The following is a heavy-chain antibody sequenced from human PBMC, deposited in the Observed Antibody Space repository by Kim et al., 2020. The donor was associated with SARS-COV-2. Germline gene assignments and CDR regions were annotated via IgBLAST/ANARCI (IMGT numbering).Heavy chain of an antibody. CDR3: ARLWFGELSSWFDP. CDR1: GGSFSGYY. V-gene: IGHV4-34*01. CDR2: INHSGST. Sequence: SETLSLTCAVYGGSFSGYYWSWIRQPPGKGLEWIGEINHSGSTNYNPSLKSRVTISVDTSKNQFSLKLSSVTAADTAVYYCARLWFGELSSWFDPWGQGTLVTVSS. D-gene: IGHD3-10*01. J-gene: IGHJ5*02.